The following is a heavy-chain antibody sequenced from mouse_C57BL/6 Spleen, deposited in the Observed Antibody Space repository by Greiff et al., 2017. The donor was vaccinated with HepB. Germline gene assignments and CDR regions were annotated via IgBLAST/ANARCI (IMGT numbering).Heavy chain of an antibody. CDR2: IYPRSGNT. V-gene: IGHV1-81*01. Sequence: VQLQQSGAELARPGASVKLSCKASGYTFTSYGISWVKQRTGQGLEWIGEIYPRSGNTYYNEKFKGKATLTADKYSSTAYMELRSLTSEDSAVYFCARCYYGSSRYWYFDVWGTGTTVTVSS. CDR1: GYTFTSYG. J-gene: IGHJ1*03. CDR3: ARCYYGSSRYWYFDV. D-gene: IGHD1-1*01.